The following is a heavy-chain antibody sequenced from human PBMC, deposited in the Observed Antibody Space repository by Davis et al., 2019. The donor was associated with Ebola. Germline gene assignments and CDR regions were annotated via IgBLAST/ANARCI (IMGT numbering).Heavy chain of an antibody. V-gene: IGHV3-11*01. Sequence: GESLKISCAASGFTFSDYYMSWIRQAPGKGLEWVSYISSSGSTIYYADSVKGRFTISRDNAKNSLYLQMNSLRAEDTAVYYCARDRAVADAFDIWGQGTMVTVSS. CDR1: GFTFSDYY. J-gene: IGHJ3*02. D-gene: IGHD6-19*01. CDR3: ARDRAVADAFDI. CDR2: ISSSGSTI.